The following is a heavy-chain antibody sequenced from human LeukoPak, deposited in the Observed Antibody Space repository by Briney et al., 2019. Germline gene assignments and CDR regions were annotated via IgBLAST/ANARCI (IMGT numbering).Heavy chain of an antibody. D-gene: IGHD1-26*01. V-gene: IGHV4-39*07. CDR3: ARERVGATYNFDY. J-gene: IGHJ4*02. CDR2: IYYSGST. CDR1: GGSISSSSYY. Sequence: PSETLSLTCTVSGGSISSSSYYWGWIRQPPGKGLEWLGSIYYSGSTYYNPSLKSRVTISVDTSKNQFSLKLSSVTAADTAVYYCARERVGATYNFDYWGQGTLVTVSS.